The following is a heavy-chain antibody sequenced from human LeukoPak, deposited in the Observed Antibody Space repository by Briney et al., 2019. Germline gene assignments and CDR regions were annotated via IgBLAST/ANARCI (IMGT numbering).Heavy chain of an antibody. D-gene: IGHD5-18*01. Sequence: PSQTLSLTCTVSGGSISSGDYYCSWIRQPPGKGLEWIGYIYYSGSTYYNPSLKSRVTISVDTSKNQFSLKLSSVTAADTAVYYCARVVRGGYSYGIHDYWGQGTLVTVSS. CDR1: GGSISSGDYY. J-gene: IGHJ4*02. CDR3: ARVVRGGYSYGIHDY. CDR2: IYYSGST. V-gene: IGHV4-30-4*01.